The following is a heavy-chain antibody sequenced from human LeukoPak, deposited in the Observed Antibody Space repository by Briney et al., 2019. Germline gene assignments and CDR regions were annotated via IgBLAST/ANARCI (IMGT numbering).Heavy chain of an antibody. CDR2: IYYSGST. J-gene: IGHJ4*02. D-gene: IGHD2-21*02. V-gene: IGHV4-59*06. CDR1: GGSISSYY. Sequence: SETLSLTCAVSGGSISSYYWSWIRQPPGKGLEWIGYIYYSGSTYYNPSLKSRITISVDTSKNQFSLKLTSVTAADTAVYHCARVAYCGGDCYSGYFDYWGQGTLVTVSS. CDR3: ARVAYCGGDCYSGYFDY.